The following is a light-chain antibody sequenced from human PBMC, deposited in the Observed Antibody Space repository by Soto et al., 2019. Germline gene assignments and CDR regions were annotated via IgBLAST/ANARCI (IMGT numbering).Light chain of an antibody. V-gene: IGLV3-21*04. CDR1: NIGSQS. CDR2: YDR. Sequence: SYELTQPPSVSVAPGKTARIICGGNNIGSQSVNWYKQKPGQAPILVIYYDRERPSGIPERFSGSNSGNTATLTISRVEAGDEDDYYCQVWHTTSDHHVVFGGGTKLTVL. J-gene: IGLJ2*01. CDR3: QVWHTTSDHHVV.